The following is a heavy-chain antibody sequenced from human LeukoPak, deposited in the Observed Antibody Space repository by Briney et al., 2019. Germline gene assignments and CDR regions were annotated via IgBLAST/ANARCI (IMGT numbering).Heavy chain of an antibody. CDR2: IFSGGST. Sequence: SETLSLTCTVSGGSISSSTFYWGWIRQPPGKGLEWIGSIFSGGSTYYNPSLKSRVTISVDTSKNQFSLKLSSVTAADTAVYYCARHRSGWLQSSFDYWGQGTLVTVSS. V-gene: IGHV4-39*01. CDR3: ARHRSGWLQSSFDY. D-gene: IGHD5-24*01. J-gene: IGHJ4*02. CDR1: GGSISSSTFY.